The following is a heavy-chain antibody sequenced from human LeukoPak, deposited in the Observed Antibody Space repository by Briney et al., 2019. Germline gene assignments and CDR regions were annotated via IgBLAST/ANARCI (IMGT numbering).Heavy chain of an antibody. J-gene: IGHJ5*02. CDR1: GYRFTSYW. CDR2: IYPGDSDT. V-gene: IGHV5-51*01. Sequence: GESLKISCKGSGYRFTSYWIGCVRRMPGKGLEWMGIIYPGDSDTRYSPSFQGQVTISADQSISTAYLQWSSLKASDTSMYYCARLTGTSSSWFDPWGQGTLVTVSS. CDR3: ARLTGTSSSWFDP. D-gene: IGHD1-7*01.